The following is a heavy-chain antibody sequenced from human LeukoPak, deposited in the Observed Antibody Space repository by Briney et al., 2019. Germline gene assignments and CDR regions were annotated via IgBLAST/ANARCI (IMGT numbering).Heavy chain of an antibody. J-gene: IGHJ4*02. Sequence: QAGGSLRLSCAASGFTFSSYAMSWVRQAPGEGLEWVSAISGSGGSTYYADSVKGRFTISRDNSENTLYLQMNSLRAEDTAVYYCARSIAAGSNRHFDYWGQGTLVTVSS. D-gene: IGHD6-13*01. V-gene: IGHV3-23*01. CDR2: ISGSGGST. CDR1: GFTFSSYA. CDR3: ARSIAAGSNRHFDY.